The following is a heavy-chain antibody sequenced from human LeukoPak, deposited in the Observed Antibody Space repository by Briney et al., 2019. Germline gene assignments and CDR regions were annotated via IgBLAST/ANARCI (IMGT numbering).Heavy chain of an antibody. CDR3: ARAVRAYYYYYMDV. CDR2: IIPIFGTA. Sequence: SVKVSCKASGGTFSSYAISWVRQAPGQGLGWMGGIIPIFGTANYAQKFQGRVTITADKSTSTAYMELSSLRSEDTAVYYCARAVRAYYYYYMDVWGKGTTVTVSS. V-gene: IGHV1-69*06. CDR1: GGTFSSYA. J-gene: IGHJ6*03.